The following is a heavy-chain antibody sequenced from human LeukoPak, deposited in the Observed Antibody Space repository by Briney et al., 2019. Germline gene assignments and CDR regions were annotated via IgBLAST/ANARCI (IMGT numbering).Heavy chain of an antibody. CDR2: IIPIFGTT. V-gene: IGHV1-69*05. CDR3: ARGDSGYDYGFDN. CDR1: GGTFSSHA. Sequence: AAVKVSCKASGGTFSSHAISWVRQAPGQGLEWVGGIIPIFGTTNYAQKFQGRVTITTDESTSTGYMELRSLRSDDTAVYYCARGDSGYDYGFDNWGQGTLVTVSS. J-gene: IGHJ4*02. D-gene: IGHD5-12*01.